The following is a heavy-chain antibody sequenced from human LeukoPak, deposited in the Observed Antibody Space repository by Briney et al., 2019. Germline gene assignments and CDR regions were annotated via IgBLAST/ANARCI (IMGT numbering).Heavy chain of an antibody. CDR2: INHSGST. J-gene: IGHJ4*02. Sequence: KASETLSLTCAVYGGSFSGYYWSWIRQPPGKGLEWIGEINHSGSTNYNPSLKSRVTISVDTSKNQFSLKLSSVTAADTAVYYCAWDYYDSSGYLDYWGQGTLVTVSS. CDR3: AWDYYDSSGYLDY. CDR1: GGSFSGYY. D-gene: IGHD3-22*01. V-gene: IGHV4-34*01.